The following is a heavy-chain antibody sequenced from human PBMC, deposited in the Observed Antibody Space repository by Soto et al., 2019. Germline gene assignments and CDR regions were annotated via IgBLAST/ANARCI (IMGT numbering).Heavy chain of an antibody. D-gene: IGHD2-15*01. CDR2: IKSKTDGGTT. J-gene: IGHJ3*02. CDR3: TTDPGVVVTFDI. V-gene: IGHV3-15*01. Sequence: GGSLRLSCAASGFTFSNAWMSWVRQAPGKGPEWVGRIKSKTDGGTTDYSAPVKGSFAISRYDSKNTLYLQMNSLKTEDTAVYYCTTDPGVVVTFDIWGQGTMVTVSS. CDR1: GFTFSNAW.